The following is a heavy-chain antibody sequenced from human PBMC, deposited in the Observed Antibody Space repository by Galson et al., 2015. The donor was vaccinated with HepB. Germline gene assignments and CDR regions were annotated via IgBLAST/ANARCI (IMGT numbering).Heavy chain of an antibody. D-gene: IGHD1-26*01. V-gene: IGHV3-23*01. J-gene: IGHJ4*02. CDR2: ISGSGGSK. Sequence: SLRLSCAASGFTFSSYAMSWVRQAPGEGLEWVSAISGSGGSKYYADSVKGRFTISRGNSKNTLYLQMNSLRAEDTAVYYCAKGGAGWELRGSFDYWGQGTLVTVSS. CDR3: AKGGAGWELRGSFDY. CDR1: GFTFSSYA.